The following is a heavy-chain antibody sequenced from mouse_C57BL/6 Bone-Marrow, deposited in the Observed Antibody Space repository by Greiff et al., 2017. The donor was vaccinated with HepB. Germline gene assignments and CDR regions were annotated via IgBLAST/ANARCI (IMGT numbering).Heavy chain of an antibody. D-gene: IGHD2-1*01. CDR1: GYAFSSSW. J-gene: IGHJ2*01. V-gene: IGHV1-82*01. CDR3: ARYYGNYEGVDY. Sequence: VNVVESGPELVKPGASVKISCKASGYAFSSSWMNWVKQRPGKGLEWIGRIYPGDGDTNYNGKFKGKATLTADKSSSTAYMQLSSLTSEDSAVYFCARYYGNYEGVDYWGQGTTLTVSS. CDR2: IYPGDGDT.